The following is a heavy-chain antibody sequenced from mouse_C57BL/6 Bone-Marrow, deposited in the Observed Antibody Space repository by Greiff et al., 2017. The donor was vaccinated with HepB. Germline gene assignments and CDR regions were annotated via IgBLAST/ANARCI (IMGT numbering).Heavy chain of an antibody. J-gene: IGHJ4*01. D-gene: IGHD1-1*01. CDR1: GFTFSDAW. Sequence: EVKLQESGGGLVQPGGSMKLSCAASGFTFSDAWMDWVRQSPEKGLEWVAEIRNKANNHATYYAESVKGRFTISRDDSKSSVYLQMNSLRAEDTGIYYCTGLYYYGSSRYAMDYWGQGTSVTVSS. V-gene: IGHV6-6*01. CDR2: IRNKANNHAT. CDR3: TGLYYYGSSRYAMDY.